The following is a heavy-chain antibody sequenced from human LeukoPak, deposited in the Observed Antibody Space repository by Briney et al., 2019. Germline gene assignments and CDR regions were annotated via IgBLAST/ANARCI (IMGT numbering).Heavy chain of an antibody. CDR1: GGSISSYY. Sequence: SETLSLTCTVSGGSISSYYWSWIRQPPGKGLEWIGYISYSGSTNYNPSLKSRVTISVDTSKNQFSLKLSSVTAADTAVYYCARVRYCSSTSCYRNYYYYGMDVWGQGTTVTVSS. CDR3: ARVRYCSSTSCYRNYYYYGMDV. V-gene: IGHV4-59*01. CDR2: ISYSGST. J-gene: IGHJ6*02. D-gene: IGHD2-2*01.